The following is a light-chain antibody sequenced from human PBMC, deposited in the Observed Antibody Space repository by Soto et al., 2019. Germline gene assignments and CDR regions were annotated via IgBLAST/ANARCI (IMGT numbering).Light chain of an antibody. CDR3: QQSYSILWT. CDR2: AAS. J-gene: IGKJ1*01. CDR1: QSISSY. V-gene: IGKV1-39*01. Sequence: DIHMTQSPSSLAASVGDRVTITCRASQSISSYLNWYQQKPGKAPKLLIYAASSLQSGVPSRFSGSGSGTDFTLTISSLQPEDFATYYCQQSYSILWTFGQGTKVDIK.